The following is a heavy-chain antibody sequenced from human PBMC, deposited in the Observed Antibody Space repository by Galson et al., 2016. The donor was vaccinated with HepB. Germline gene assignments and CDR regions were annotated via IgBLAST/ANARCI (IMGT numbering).Heavy chain of an antibody. D-gene: IGHD1-1*01. CDR3: ARVETGASFDY. CDR1: GFIFSDYY. Sequence: SLRLSCAVSGFIFSDYYMSWIRQAPGKGLEWIASISSSGSTIYYADSVKGRFTISRDNAKNSLHLQMNSLRVEDTAVYYCARVETGASFDYWGQGTLVTVSS. J-gene: IGHJ4*02. CDR2: ISSSGSTI. V-gene: IGHV3-11*01.